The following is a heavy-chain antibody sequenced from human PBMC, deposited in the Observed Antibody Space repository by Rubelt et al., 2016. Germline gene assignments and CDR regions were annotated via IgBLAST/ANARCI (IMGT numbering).Heavy chain of an antibody. V-gene: IGHV1-18*01. J-gene: IGHJ2*01. Sequence: QVQLVQSGAEVKKPGASVKVSCKASGYTFTSYGISWVRQAPGQGLEWMGWISAYNGNTNYAQKLQGRVTMTTDTSTSTAYRERRSLRSDGAAVYYCARDRIRIAARQGWYFDLWGRGTLVTVSS. CDR2: ISAYNGNT. D-gene: IGHD6-6*01. CDR1: GYTFTSYG. CDR3: ARDRIRIAARQGWYFDL.